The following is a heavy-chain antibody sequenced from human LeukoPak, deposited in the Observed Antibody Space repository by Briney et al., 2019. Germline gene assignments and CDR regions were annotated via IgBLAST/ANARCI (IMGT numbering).Heavy chain of an antibody. CDR1: GGSVSSYD. Sequence: ASETLSLTCTVSGGSVSSYDWGWLRQPPGKGLEWCAYIYYSGSTSYNTSLKSRLTISVDTSKNQFSLKLSSVTAADTAVYYCARVLNYCGGDCYDYWGQGTLVTVSS. V-gene: IGHV4-59*02. CDR3: ARVLNYCGGDCYDY. J-gene: IGHJ4*02. D-gene: IGHD2-21*01. CDR2: IYYSGST.